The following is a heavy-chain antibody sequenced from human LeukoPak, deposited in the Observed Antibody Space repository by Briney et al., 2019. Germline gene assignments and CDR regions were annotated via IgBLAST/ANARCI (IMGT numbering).Heavy chain of an antibody. Sequence: GGSLRLSCAASGFTFSSYAMSWVRQAPGKGLEWVAAISERGGNTYYTDSVKGRFTISRDNSKNTLYLQMKSLRAEDTAVYYCAKGGYYYFWNGYQTAVYLDYWGQGTLVTVSS. CDR1: GFTFSSYA. CDR2: ISERGGNT. CDR3: AKGGYYYFWNGYQTAVYLDY. J-gene: IGHJ4*02. V-gene: IGHV3-23*01. D-gene: IGHD3-3*01.